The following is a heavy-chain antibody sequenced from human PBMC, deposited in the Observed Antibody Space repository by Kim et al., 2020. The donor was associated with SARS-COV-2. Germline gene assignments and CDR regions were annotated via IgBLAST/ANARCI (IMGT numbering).Heavy chain of an antibody. Sequence: GGSLRRSCAASGFTLRNYGMHWVRQAPGKGLEWVAGIWYDGSNKYYADSVKGRFTISRDNSKNTLYLQMNSLRAEDTAVYYCARDHLLDYYDSTDAFDIWCQGTMVTVSS. V-gene: IGHV3-33*01. CDR1: GFTLRNYG. CDR3: ARDHLLDYYDSTDAFDI. J-gene: IGHJ3*02. D-gene: IGHD3-22*01. CDR2: IWYDGSNK.